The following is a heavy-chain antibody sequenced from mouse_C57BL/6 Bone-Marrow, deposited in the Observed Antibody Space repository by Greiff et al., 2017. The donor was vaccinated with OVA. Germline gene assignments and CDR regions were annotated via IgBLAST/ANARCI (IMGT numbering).Heavy chain of an antibody. CDR3: TRCYSNYYAMDY. Sequence: VQLQQSGAELVRPGASVTLSCKASGYTFTDYEMHWVKQTPGHGLEWIGAIDPETGGTDYNQKFKGKAILTADKSSSTAYMELRSLTSEDSAFYYCTRCYSNYYAMDYWGQGTSVTVSS. CDR1: GYTFTDYE. CDR2: IDPETGGT. V-gene: IGHV1-15*01. J-gene: IGHJ4*01. D-gene: IGHD2-5*01.